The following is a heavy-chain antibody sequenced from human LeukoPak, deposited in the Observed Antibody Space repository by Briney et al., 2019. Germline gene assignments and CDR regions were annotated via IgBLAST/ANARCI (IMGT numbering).Heavy chain of an antibody. V-gene: IGHV1-8*01. D-gene: IGHD3-16*02. J-gene: IGHJ5*02. Sequence: ASVKVSCKASGYTFTSYDMNWVRQAAGQGLDWMGWMNPNSGNAGYAQKFQGRVTMTRDMSTTTDYMELSSLRSEDTAVYYCARDNSVGDIAWWFDPWGQGTLVTVSS. CDR1: GYTFTSYD. CDR3: ARDNSVGDIAWWFDP. CDR2: MNPNSGNA.